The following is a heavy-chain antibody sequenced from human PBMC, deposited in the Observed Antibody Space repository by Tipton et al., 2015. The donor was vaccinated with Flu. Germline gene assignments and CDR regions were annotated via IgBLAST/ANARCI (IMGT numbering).Heavy chain of an antibody. Sequence: LRLSCTVSGDSINSYFWSWIRQPAGKGLEWIGRIFISGTTDYNPSLKSRVTMSVDTSKNQISLKLSSVTAADTAVYYCARDLLRAVSGDWFDPWGQGTLVTVSS. CDR2: IFISGTT. CDR3: ARDLLRAVSGDWFDP. J-gene: IGHJ5*02. CDR1: GDSINSYF. V-gene: IGHV4-4*07. D-gene: IGHD6-19*01.